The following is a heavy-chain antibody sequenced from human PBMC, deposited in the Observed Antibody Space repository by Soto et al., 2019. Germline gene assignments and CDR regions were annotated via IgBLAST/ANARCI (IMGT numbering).Heavy chain of an antibody. Sequence: LRLSCAASGFTFSSYGMHWVRQAPGKGLEWVAVILYDGSKKYYADSVKGRFTISRDNSKNTLYLQMSSLRAEDTALYFCVKDGSSGWPYFDDMDVWGQGTTVTVSS. CDR1: GFTFSSYG. V-gene: IGHV3-30*18. CDR3: VKDGSSGWPYFDDMDV. J-gene: IGHJ6*02. CDR2: ILYDGSKK. D-gene: IGHD6-19*01.